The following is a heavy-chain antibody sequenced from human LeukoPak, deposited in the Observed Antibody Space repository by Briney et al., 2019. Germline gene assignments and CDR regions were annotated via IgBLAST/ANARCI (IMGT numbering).Heavy chain of an antibody. CDR2: ISYDGTNK. D-gene: IGHD3-3*01. CDR1: VFTFSNYD. J-gene: IGHJ4*02. CDR3: AKENDFVY. Sequence: GGSLRLSCAASVFTFSNYDMHWVRQAPGKGLEWVAVISYDGTNKYYADSVKGRFTISRDNSKSTLYLQMNSLRAEDTAVYYCAKENDFVYWGQGTLVTVSS. V-gene: IGHV3-30*18.